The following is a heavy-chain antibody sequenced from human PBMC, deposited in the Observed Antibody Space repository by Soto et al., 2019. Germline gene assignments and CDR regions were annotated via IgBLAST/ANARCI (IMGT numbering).Heavy chain of an antibody. V-gene: IGHV1-69*06. CDR2: IIPIFGTA. J-gene: IGHJ6*02. D-gene: IGHD3-9*01. Sequence: SVKVSCKASGGTFSSYAISWVRQAPGQGLEWMGGIIPIFGTANYAQKFQGRVTVTADKSTSTAYMELSSLRSEDTAVYYCASSGLGYDILTGYPNSYGMDVWGQGTTVTVSS. CDR1: GGTFSSYA. CDR3: ASSGLGYDILTGYPNSYGMDV.